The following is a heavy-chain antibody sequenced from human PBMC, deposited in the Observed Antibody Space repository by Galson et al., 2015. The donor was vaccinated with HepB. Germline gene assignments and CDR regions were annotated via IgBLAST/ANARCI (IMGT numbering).Heavy chain of an antibody. V-gene: IGHV3-30*04. CDR2: ISFDGRDK. CDR3: SRGPFCNRIVCYGETRAYYYFALDV. Sequence: SLRLSCAVSGFTFSAFPMHWVRQSPGQGLEWVALISFDGRDKYYADSVKGRFTISRDNSKNTLYLQMNSLRTEDTAVYYWSRGPFCNRIVCYGETRAYYYFALDVWGHGTTVIVSS. CDR1: GFTFSAFP. D-gene: IGHD2/OR15-2a*01. J-gene: IGHJ6*02.